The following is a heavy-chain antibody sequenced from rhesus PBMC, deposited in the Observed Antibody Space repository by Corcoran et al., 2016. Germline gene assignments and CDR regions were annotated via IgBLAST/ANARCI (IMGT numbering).Heavy chain of an antibody. V-gene: IGHV4-99*01. Sequence: QVQLQESGPGLVKPSETLSLTCAVSGYSIRSGHYWGWIRQPPGKGLEYIGYFDGPTGNTYFHNSSLESRVTISKDTSTNYFFLTLSSVIAADTAIYFCVRGTPPDNWGQGVLVTVSS. D-gene: IGHD5-42*01. CDR2: FDGPTGNT. J-gene: IGHJ4*01. CDR3: VRGTPPDN. CDR1: GYSIRSGHY.